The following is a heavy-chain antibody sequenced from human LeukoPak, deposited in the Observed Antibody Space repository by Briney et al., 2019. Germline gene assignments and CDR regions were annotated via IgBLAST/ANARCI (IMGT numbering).Heavy chain of an antibody. D-gene: IGHD6-19*01. V-gene: IGHV3-30*02. Sequence: GGSLRLSCAASGFTFSSYGMHWVRQAPGKGLEWVAFIRYDGSNKYYADSVKGRFTISRDNSKNMLYLQMTSLRAEDTAVYYCAKGTSTYSSGSFDYWGRGTLVTVSS. CDR3: AKGTSTYSSGSFDY. J-gene: IGHJ4*02. CDR2: IRYDGSNK. CDR1: GFTFSSYG.